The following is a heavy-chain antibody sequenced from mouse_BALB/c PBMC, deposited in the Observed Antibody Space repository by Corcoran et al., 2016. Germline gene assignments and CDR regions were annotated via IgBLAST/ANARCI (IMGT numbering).Heavy chain of an antibody. V-gene: IGHV9-3-1*01. CDR1: GYTFTNYG. CDR3: ARGGTTAAPWFAY. Sequence: QIQLVQSGPELKKPGETVKISCKASGYTFTNYGMNWVKQAPGKGLKWMGWINTYTGEPTYADDFKGRFAFSLATSASTAYLQINNLKNEDTATYFCARGGTTAAPWFAYWGQGTLVTVSA. CDR2: INTYTGEP. J-gene: IGHJ3*01. D-gene: IGHD1-2*01.